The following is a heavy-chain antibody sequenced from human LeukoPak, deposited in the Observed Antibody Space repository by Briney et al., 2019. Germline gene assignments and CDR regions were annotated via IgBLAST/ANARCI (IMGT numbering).Heavy chain of an antibody. CDR2: IYYSGST. J-gene: IGHJ3*02. D-gene: IGHD6-13*01. V-gene: IGHV4-59*01. Sequence: PSETLSLTCTVPGGSISSYYWSWIRQPPGKGLEWIGYIYYSGSTNYNPSLKSRVTISVDTSKNQFSLKLSSVTAADTAVYYCARAYSNSWPDAFDIWGQGTMVTVSS. CDR3: ARAYSNSWPDAFDI. CDR1: GGSISSYY.